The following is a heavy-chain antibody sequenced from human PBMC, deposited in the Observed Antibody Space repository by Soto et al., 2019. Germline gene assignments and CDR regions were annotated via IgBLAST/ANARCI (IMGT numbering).Heavy chain of an antibody. V-gene: IGHV4-59*01. J-gene: IGHJ4*02. D-gene: IGHD5-12*01. CDR1: GGSISGYY. Sequence: LSLTCTVSGGSISGYYWSWIRQPPGKGLEWIGYIYYSGSTNYNPSLKSRVTISVDTSKNQFSLKLSSVTAADTAVYYCARTRWLQSEYYFDYWDQGTLVTVSS. CDR3: ARTRWLQSEYYFDY. CDR2: IYYSGST.